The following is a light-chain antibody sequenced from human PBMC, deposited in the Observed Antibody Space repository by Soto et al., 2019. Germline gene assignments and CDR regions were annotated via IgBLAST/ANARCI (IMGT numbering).Light chain of an antibody. CDR3: CSYAGSNTFV. CDR1: SSDVGSYNL. J-gene: IGLJ1*01. Sequence: QSALTQPASVSGSPGQSITISCTGTSSDVGSYNLVSWYQQHPGKAPELMIYEGSKRPSGVSNRFSGSKSGNTASLTISGLQAEDEADYYCCSYAGSNTFVFGTGTKVTVL. CDR2: EGS. V-gene: IGLV2-23*03.